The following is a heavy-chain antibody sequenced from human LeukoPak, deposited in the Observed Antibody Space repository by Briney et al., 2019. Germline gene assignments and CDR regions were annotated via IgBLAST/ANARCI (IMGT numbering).Heavy chain of an antibody. CDR1: AYSISSGYY. CDR3: ARLPLGAFAEFLNFDY. D-gene: IGHD3-10*01. Sequence: KPSETLSLKCTVSAYSISSGYYWAWIRRPPGKGLEWIGSIFHTGSTSHNPSLKSRVAISVASSKNHFSLNLRSVTAADTAVYYCARLPLGAFAEFLNFDYWGQGIPVTVSS. V-gene: IGHV4-38-2*02. J-gene: IGHJ4*02. CDR2: IFHTGST.